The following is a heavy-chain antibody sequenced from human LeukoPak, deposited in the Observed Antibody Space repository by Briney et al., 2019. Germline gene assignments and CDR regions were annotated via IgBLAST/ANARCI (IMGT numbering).Heavy chain of an antibody. J-gene: IGHJ4*02. CDR1: GGTFSSYA. Sequence: SVKVSCKASGGTFSSYAISWVRQAPGQGLEWMGRIIPILGIANYAQKFQGRVTITADKSTSTAYMELSSLRSEDTAVYYCARVQSSSWDDYWGQGTLVTVSS. CDR3: ARVQSSSWDDY. D-gene: IGHD6-13*01. V-gene: IGHV1-69*04. CDR2: IIPILGIA.